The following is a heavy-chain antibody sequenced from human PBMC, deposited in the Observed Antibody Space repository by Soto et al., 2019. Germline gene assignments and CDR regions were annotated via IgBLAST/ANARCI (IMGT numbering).Heavy chain of an antibody. D-gene: IGHD3-10*01. CDR3: ARARNYHGSGTYYIEYYYYGMDV. J-gene: IGHJ6*02. V-gene: IGHV4-4*02. CDR2: IYHSGST. CDR1: GGAISSSNW. Sequence: PSETLSLTCAVSGGAISSSNWWGWVRQPPGKGLEWIGEIYHSGSTNCNPSLKSRVTISVDKSKNQFSLKLSSVTAADTAVYYCARARNYHGSGTYYIEYYYYGMDVWGQGNTVT.